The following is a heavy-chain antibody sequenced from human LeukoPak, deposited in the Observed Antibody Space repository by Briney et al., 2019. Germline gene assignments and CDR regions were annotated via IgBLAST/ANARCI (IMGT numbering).Heavy chain of an antibody. D-gene: IGHD3-3*01. CDR2: INHSGST. Sequence: SETLSLTCAVYGGSFSGYYWSWIRQPPGKGLEWIGEINHSGSTNYNPSLKSRVTISVDTSKNQFSLKLSSVTAADTAVYYCASVLEWFAFDAFDIWGQGTMATVSS. CDR3: ASVLEWFAFDAFDI. J-gene: IGHJ3*02. CDR1: GGSFSGYY. V-gene: IGHV4-34*01.